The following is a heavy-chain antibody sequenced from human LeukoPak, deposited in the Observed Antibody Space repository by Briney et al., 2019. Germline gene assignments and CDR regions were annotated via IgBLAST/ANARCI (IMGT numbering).Heavy chain of an antibody. CDR2: ISGSGGST. J-gene: IGHJ6*04. D-gene: IGHD3-10*02. CDR3: AELGITMIGGV. CDR1: GFTFSSDA. V-gene: IGHV3-23*01. Sequence: GGSLRLSCAASGFTFSSDAMSWVRQAPGKGLEWVSAISGSGGSTYYADSVKGRFTISRDNAKNSLYLQMNGLRAEDTAVYYCAELGITMIGGVWGKGTTVTISS.